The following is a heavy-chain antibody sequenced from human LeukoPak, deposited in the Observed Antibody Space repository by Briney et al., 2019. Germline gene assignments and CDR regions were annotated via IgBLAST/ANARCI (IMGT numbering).Heavy chain of an antibody. D-gene: IGHD3-9*01. CDR3: ARGDILTGYYSYYYYMDV. Sequence: EASVKVSCKASGGTFSSYAISWVRQAPGQGLEWMGGIIPIFGTANYAQKFQGRVTITTDESTSTAYMELSSLRSEDTAVYYCARGDILTGYYSYYYYMDVWGKGTTVTVSS. CDR1: GGTFSSYA. CDR2: IIPIFGTA. J-gene: IGHJ6*03. V-gene: IGHV1-69*05.